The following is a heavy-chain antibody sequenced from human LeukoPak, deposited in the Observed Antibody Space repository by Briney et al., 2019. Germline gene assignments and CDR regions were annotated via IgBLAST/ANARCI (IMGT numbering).Heavy chain of an antibody. J-gene: IGHJ4*02. V-gene: IGHV4-34*01. CDR2: INHSGST. CDR1: GGSFSGYY. CDR3: ARVGYDSSGYLFDY. Sequence: PSETLSLTCAVYGGSFSGYYWSWIRQPPGKGLEWIGEINHSGSTNYNPSLKSRVTISVDTSRNQFSLKLSSVTAADTAVYYCARVGYDSSGYLFDYWGQGTLVTVSS. D-gene: IGHD3-22*01.